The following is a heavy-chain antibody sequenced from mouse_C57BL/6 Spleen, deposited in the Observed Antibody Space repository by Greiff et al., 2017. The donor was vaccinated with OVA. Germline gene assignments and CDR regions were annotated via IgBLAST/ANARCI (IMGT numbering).Heavy chain of an antibody. CDR1: GYTFTDYE. V-gene: IGHV1-15*01. D-gene: IGHD4-1*01. CDR3: TRKLGPAWFAY. CDR2: IDPETGGT. J-gene: IGHJ3*01. Sequence: QVQLQQSGAELVRPGASVTLSCKASGYTFTDYEMHWVKQTPVHGLEWIGAIDPETGGTAYHQKFKGKAILTADKSSSTAYMELRSLTSEDSAVYYCTRKLGPAWFAYWGQGTLVTVSA.